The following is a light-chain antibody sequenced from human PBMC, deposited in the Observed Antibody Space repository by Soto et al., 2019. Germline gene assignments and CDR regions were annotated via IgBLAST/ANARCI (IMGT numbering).Light chain of an antibody. Sequence: DAVMTQTPLSSPVTLGQPASISCRSSQRLVHSDGRTYLNWFQQRPGQPPRLLIYEISKRFSGVPDRFSGSGAGTDFTLKISRVETEDVGVYYCMQATHFPRTFGQGTKLEI. CDR1: QRLVHSDGRTY. J-gene: IGKJ2*01. V-gene: IGKV2-24*01. CDR3: MQATHFPRT. CDR2: EIS.